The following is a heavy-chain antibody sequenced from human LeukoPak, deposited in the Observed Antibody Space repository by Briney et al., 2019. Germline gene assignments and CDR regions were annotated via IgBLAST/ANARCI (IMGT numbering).Heavy chain of an antibody. CDR2: IYNSGNT. CDR3: ARGTFDSSGYYLFDY. J-gene: IGHJ4*02. V-gene: IGHV4-4*07. D-gene: IGHD3-22*01. Sequence: SETLFLTCTVSGGSISTNYWSWIRQPAGKGLEWIGRIYNSGNTNYSPSLESRVTMSADTSKNQFSLKLSSVTAADTAVYYSARGTFDSSGYYLFDYWGQGTLVTVSS. CDR1: GGSISTNY.